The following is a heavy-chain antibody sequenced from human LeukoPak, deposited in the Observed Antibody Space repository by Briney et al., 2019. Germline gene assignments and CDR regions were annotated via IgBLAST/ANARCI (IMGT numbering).Heavy chain of an antibody. J-gene: IGHJ5*02. Sequence: SETLSLTCTVSGGSISSGGYYWSWIRHPPGKALEWIGYIYHSGSTYYNPSLKSRVTISVDRSKNQFSLKLSSVTAADTAVYYCARSIAARPMGFDPWGQGTLDTVSS. CDR3: ARSIAARPMGFDP. CDR2: IYHSGST. D-gene: IGHD6-6*01. CDR1: GGSISSGGYY. V-gene: IGHV4-30-2*01.